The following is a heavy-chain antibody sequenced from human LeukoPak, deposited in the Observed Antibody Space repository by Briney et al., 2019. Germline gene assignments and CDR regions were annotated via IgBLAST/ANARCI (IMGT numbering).Heavy chain of an antibody. V-gene: IGHV3-30*02. J-gene: IGHJ4*02. Sequence: GGSLRLSCTASGFTFSGTGMHWVRQSPGKGREWVSYIRYEGNKKYYGDSMKGRLTVSSDNSKNTLYLQMNSLRVEDTAVYYCARTYNHDYWGQGTLVTVSS. CDR2: IRYEGNKK. D-gene: IGHD1-14*01. CDR3: ARTYNHDY. CDR1: GFTFSGTG.